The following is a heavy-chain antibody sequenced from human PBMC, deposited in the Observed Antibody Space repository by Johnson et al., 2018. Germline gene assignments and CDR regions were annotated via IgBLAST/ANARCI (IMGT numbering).Heavy chain of an antibody. CDR2: ISRSSNYI. CDR1: GFSFSSYT. D-gene: IGHD6-6*01. CDR3: ARDSSSSGLYYYYYMDV. Sequence: EVQLVESGGGLVKPGGSLRLSCAASGFSFSSYTMNWVRQAPGKGLEWVSSISRSSNYIYYADSVKGRFTISRDNAKNSLYLQMNSLRAEDTAVYYCARDSSSSGLYYYYYMDVWGKGTTVTVSS. J-gene: IGHJ6*03. V-gene: IGHV3-21*01.